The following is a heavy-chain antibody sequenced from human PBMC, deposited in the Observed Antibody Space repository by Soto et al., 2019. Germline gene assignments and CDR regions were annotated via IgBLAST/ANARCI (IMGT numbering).Heavy chain of an antibody. CDR3: ATGYDSSGQSLDY. D-gene: IGHD3-22*01. Sequence: TLSLTCNVGGVSISSYYWSWIRRPPGKGLEWIGYIYYSGSTNYNPSLKSRVTISVDTSKNQFSLKLSSVTAADTAVYYCATGYDSSGQSLDYWGRGTLVTVSS. CDR2: IYYSGST. J-gene: IGHJ4*02. V-gene: IGHV4-59*01. CDR1: GVSISSYY.